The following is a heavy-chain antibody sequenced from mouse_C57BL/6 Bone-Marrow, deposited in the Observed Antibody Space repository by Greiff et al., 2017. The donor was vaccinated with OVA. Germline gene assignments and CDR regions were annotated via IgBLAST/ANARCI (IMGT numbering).Heavy chain of an antibody. Sequence: EVKLVESGGGLVQSGRSLRLSCATSGFTFSDFYMAWVRQAPGKGLEWIAASRNKANDYTTEYSASVKGRFIVSRDTSQSILYLQMNALRAEDTAIYYCARDYYDYDVPFAYWGQGTLVTVSA. V-gene: IGHV7-1*01. CDR1: GFTFSDFY. CDR3: ARDYYDYDVPFAY. CDR2: SRNKANDYTT. D-gene: IGHD2-4*01. J-gene: IGHJ3*01.